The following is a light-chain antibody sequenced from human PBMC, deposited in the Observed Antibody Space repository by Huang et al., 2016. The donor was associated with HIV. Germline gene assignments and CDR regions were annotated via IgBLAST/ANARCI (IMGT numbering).Light chain of an antibody. V-gene: IGKV1-9*01. CDR2: DAS. CDR3: QQFNSYPLT. Sequence: IRLTQSPSSLSASIGDRVTITCRASQGISNYLAWYQQKAGKAPKVLIDDASTLKSGVPPRFSGRGSGTDFTLTISSLQPEDFATYFCQQFNSYPLTFGGGTRVDIK. CDR1: QGISNY. J-gene: IGKJ4*01.